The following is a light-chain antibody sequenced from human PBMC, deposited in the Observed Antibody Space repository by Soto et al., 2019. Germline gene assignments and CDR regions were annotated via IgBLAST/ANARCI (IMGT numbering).Light chain of an antibody. Sequence: QSVLTQPPSVSGAPGQRVTISCTGSSSKIGAGYDVHWYQQLPGTAPKLLIYGNSNRPSGVPDRFSGSKSGTSASLAIIWLQAEVEADYYCQSYDSGLSASYVFGTGPKVTVL. V-gene: IGLV1-40*01. J-gene: IGLJ1*01. CDR2: GNS. CDR3: QSYDSGLSASYV. CDR1: SSKIGAGYD.